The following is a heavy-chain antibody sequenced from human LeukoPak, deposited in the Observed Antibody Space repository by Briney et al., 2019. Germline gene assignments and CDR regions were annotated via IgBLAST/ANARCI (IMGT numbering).Heavy chain of an antibody. J-gene: IGHJ4*02. D-gene: IGHD2-21*02. Sequence: PGGSLRLSCAASGFTFSSYGMHWVRQAPGKRLEWVAVIWYDGSNKYYADSVKGRFTISRDNSKSTLYLQMNSLRAEDTAVYYCAKDLCGGDCSLFDYWGQGTLVTVSS. CDR3: AKDLCGGDCSLFDY. V-gene: IGHV3-33*06. CDR1: GFTFSSYG. CDR2: IWYDGSNK.